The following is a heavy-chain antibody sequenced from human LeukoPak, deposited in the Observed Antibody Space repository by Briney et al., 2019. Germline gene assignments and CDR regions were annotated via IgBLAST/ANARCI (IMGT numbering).Heavy chain of an antibody. CDR3: ARDYRGGNWGILVGYFDY. V-gene: IGHV4-31*03. D-gene: IGHD7-27*01. CDR2: IYYSGST. CDR1: GGSISSGGYY. J-gene: IGHJ4*02. Sequence: ASETLSLTCTVSGGSISSGGYYWSWIRQHPGKGLEWIGYIYYSGSTYYNPSLKSRVTISVDTSKNQFSLKLSSVTAADTAVYYCARDYRGGNWGILVGYFDYWGQGTLVTVSS.